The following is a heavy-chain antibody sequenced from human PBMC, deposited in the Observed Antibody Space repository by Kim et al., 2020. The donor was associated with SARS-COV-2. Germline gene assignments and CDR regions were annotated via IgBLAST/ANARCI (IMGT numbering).Heavy chain of an antibody. CDR2: IKQDGSEK. V-gene: IGHV3-7*01. CDR1: GFTFSSYW. CDR3: ARSTYSSGWYQGY. J-gene: IGHJ4*02. Sequence: GGSLRLSCAASGFTFSSYWMSWVRQAPGKGLEWVANIKQDGSEKYYVDSVKGRFTISRDNAKNSLYLQMNSLRAEDTAVYYCARSTYSSGWYQGYWGQGTLVTVSS. D-gene: IGHD6-19*01.